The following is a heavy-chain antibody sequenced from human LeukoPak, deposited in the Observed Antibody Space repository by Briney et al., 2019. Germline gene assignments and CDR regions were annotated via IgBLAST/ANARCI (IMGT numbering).Heavy chain of an antibody. D-gene: IGHD3-3*01. J-gene: IGHJ4*02. CDR2: INPSGGST. CDR1: GYTFTSYY. V-gene: IGHV1-46*01. CDR3: ARTYSYYDFWSGSAGYYFDY. Sequence: GASVKASCKASGYTFTSYYMHWVRQAPGQGLEWMGIINPSGGSTSYAQKFQGRVTMTRDTSTSTVYMELSSLRSEDTAVYYCARTYSYYDFWSGSAGYYFDYWGQGTLVTVSS.